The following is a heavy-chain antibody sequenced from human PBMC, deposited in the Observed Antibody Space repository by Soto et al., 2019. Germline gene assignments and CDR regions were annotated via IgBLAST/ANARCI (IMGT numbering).Heavy chain of an antibody. CDR2: IIPIFGTA. D-gene: IGHD4-17*01. CDR3: AGPPALSMTTVTSYYYYGMDV. CDR1: GGTFSSYA. Sequence: GASVKVSCKASGGTFSSYAISWVRQAPGQGLEWMGGIIPIFGTANYAQKFQGRVTITADESTSTAYMELSSLRSEDTAVYYCAGPPALSMTTVTSYYYYGMDVWGQGTTVTVSS. J-gene: IGHJ6*02. V-gene: IGHV1-69*13.